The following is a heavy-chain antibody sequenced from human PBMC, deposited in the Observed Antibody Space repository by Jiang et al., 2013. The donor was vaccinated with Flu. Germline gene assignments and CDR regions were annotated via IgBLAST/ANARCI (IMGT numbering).Heavy chain of an antibody. CDR3: ARDRSDYDYYGMDV. Sequence: GLVKPSETLSLTCTVSGGSISSYYWSWIRQPPGKGLEWIGYIYYSGSTNYNPSLKSRVTISVDTSKNQFSLKLSSVTAADTAVYYCARDRSDYDYYGMDVWGKGTTVTVSS. J-gene: IGHJ6*04. CDR2: IYYSGST. CDR1: GGSISSYY. V-gene: IGHV4-59*01.